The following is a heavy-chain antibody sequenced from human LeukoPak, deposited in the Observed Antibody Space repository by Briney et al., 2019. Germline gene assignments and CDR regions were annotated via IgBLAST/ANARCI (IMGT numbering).Heavy chain of an antibody. CDR2: IYYSGST. J-gene: IGHJ6*03. Sequence: SETLSLTCTVSGGSISSSSYYWGWLRQPPGKGLEWIGSIYYSGSTYYNPSLKSRVTISVDTSKNQFSLKLSSVTAADTAVYYCARGIAAAGRAYYYYYYMDVWGKGTTVTVSS. CDR1: GGSISSSSYY. D-gene: IGHD6-13*01. CDR3: ARGIAAAGRAYYYYYYMDV. V-gene: IGHV4-39*07.